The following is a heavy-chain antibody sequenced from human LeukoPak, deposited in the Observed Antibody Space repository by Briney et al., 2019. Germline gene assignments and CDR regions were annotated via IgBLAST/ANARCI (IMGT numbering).Heavy chain of an antibody. J-gene: IGHJ6*03. D-gene: IGHD3-16*01. CDR2: IYYSGST. Sequence: PSETLSLTCTVSGGSISSYYWSWIRQPPGKGLEWIGYIYYSGSTSYKPSLKSRVTISVDTSQNQFSLKLRSVTAADTAVYYCARGTSQKGAQYMDVWGKGTTVTISS. CDR1: GGSISSYY. CDR3: ARGTSQKGAQYMDV. V-gene: IGHV4-59*01.